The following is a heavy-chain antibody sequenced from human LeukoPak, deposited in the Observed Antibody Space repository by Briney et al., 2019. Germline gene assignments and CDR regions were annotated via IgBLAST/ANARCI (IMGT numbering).Heavy chain of an antibody. V-gene: IGHV3-21*01. CDR3: ARDPMTDILTGYYYYYYGMDV. D-gene: IGHD3-9*01. CDR2: ISSSSSYI. CDR1: GFTVSSNY. Sequence: PGGSLRLSCAASGFTVSSNYMSWVRQAPGKGLEWVSSISSSSSYIYYADSVKGRFTISRDNAKNSLYLQMNSLRAEDTAVYYCARDPMTDILTGYYYYYYGMDVWGQGTTVTVSS. J-gene: IGHJ6*02.